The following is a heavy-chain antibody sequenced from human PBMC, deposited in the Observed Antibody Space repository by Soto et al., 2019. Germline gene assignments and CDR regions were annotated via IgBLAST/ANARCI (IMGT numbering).Heavy chain of an antibody. CDR3: ARGHEYRGNSDAFDM. V-gene: IGHV1-69*14. Sequence: QVQLVQSGAEVKKPGSSVKVSCKASGGTFSTSSINWVRQAPGQRPEWMGNILPIFGTADYAQKFQDRVTITADKSTNTAYMELRSLFSEDTAVYYCARGHEYRGNSDAFDMWGQGTVVTVSS. CDR2: ILPIFGTA. J-gene: IGHJ3*02. CDR1: GGTFSTSS. D-gene: IGHD2-2*01.